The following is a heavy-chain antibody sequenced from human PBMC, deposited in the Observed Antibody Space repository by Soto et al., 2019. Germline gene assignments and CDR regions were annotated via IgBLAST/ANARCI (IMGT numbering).Heavy chain of an antibody. CDR1: GFTFSNYW. V-gene: IGHV3-74*01. CDR3: ARDNWNTV. J-gene: IGHJ3*01. D-gene: IGHD1-20*01. CDR2: VNGDGSST. Sequence: EVLLVESGGGLVQPGGSLRLSCAASGFTFSNYWMHWVRQAPGKGLVWVSRVNGDGSSTFYADSVKGRFTISRDNAKNTVYLQMNSLRAEDTAVYYCARDNWNTVWGQGTMVTVSS.